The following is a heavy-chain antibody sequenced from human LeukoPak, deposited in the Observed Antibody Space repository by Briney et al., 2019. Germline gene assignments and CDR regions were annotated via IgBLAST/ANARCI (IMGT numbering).Heavy chain of an antibody. CDR3: ARERGYSYGYPSAHAFDI. Sequence: ASVKVSCKASGYTFTSYAMHWVRQAPGQRLEWMGWINAGNGNTKYSQKFQGRVTITRDTSASTAYMELSSLRSEDTAVYSCARERGYSYGYPSAHAFDIWGQGTMVTVSS. J-gene: IGHJ3*02. CDR1: GYTFTSYA. D-gene: IGHD5-18*01. V-gene: IGHV1-3*01. CDR2: INAGNGNT.